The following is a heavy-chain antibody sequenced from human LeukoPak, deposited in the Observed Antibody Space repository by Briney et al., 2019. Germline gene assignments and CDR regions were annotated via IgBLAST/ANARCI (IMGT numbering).Heavy chain of an antibody. J-gene: IGHJ4*02. CDR3: ARGIGGYFDY. V-gene: IGHV4-38-2*01. CDR2: IYHSGST. CDR1: GYSISSGYY. Sequence: PSETLSLTCAVSGYSISSGYYWGWIRQPPGKRLEWIGSIYHSGSTYYNPSLKSRVTISVDTSKNQFSLKLSSVTAADTAVYYCARGIGGYFDYWGQGTLVTVSS. D-gene: IGHD2/OR15-2a*01.